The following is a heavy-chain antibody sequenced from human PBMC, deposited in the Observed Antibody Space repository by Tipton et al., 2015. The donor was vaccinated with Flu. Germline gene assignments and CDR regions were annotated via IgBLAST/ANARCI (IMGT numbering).Heavy chain of an antibody. D-gene: IGHD3-10*01. CDR1: GGSLSSYF. J-gene: IGHJ4*02. Sequence: TLSLTCTVSGGSLSSYFWSWIRQPPGKRPEWIGHIYYSGSTNYNPALQSRVTISVDTSKNQFSLRLSSVTAADTAVYFCAADHYFGSGSYYWGQGKMVTVSS. CDR3: AADHYFGSGSYY. V-gene: IGHV4-59*01. CDR2: IYYSGST.